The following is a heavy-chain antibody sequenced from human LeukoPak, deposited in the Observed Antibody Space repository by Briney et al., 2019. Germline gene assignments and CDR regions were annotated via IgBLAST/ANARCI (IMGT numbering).Heavy chain of an antibody. CDR2: INSDGSST. D-gene: IGHD6-19*01. Sequence: GGSLRLSCEASKFIFSNYWMSWVRQAPGKGLVWVSRINSDGSSTSYADSVKGRFTISRDNAKNTLYLQMNSLRADDTAVYYCARGSLRLPDYWGQGTLVTVSS. J-gene: IGHJ4*02. CDR1: KFIFSNYW. CDR3: ARGSLRLPDY. V-gene: IGHV3-74*01.